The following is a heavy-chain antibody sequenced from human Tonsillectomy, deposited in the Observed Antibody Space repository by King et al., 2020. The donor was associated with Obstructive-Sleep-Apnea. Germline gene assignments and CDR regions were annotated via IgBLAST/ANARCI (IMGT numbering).Heavy chain of an antibody. J-gene: IGHJ4*02. CDR1: GYTFRTHW. V-gene: IGHV5-51*01. CDR2: IYPDDSDT. Sequence: QLVQSGAEVKKPGESLKISCKASGYTFRTHWIGWVRQLPGKDLEWMGIIYPDDSDTRYGPSFQGQVTISADKFITTAYLQWSSLEASDTAMYYCVRRTYCSGGTCHIPFDYWGQGTLVTVSS. CDR3: VRRTYCSGGTCHIPFDY. D-gene: IGHD2-15*01.